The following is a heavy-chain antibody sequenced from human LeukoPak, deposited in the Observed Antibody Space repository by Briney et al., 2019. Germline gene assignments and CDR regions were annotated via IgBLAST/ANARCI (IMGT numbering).Heavy chain of an antibody. CDR1: GFTFSSYS. J-gene: IGHJ4*02. CDR3: ARRDPTTPKFDY. CDR2: ISSSSSTI. V-gene: IGHV3-48*01. D-gene: IGHD1-14*01. Sequence: GGSLRLSCAASGFTFSSYSMNWVRQAPGKGLEWVSYISSSSSTIYYADSVKGRFTISRDNSKSTLYLHMNSLRAEDTAVYYCARRDPTTPKFDYWGQGTLVTVSS.